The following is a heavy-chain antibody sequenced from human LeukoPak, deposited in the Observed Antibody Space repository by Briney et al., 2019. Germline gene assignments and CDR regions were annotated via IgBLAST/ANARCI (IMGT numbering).Heavy chain of an antibody. CDR3: ARGRPHGNDY. Sequence: GGSLRLSCAASGFTFSNAWMSWVRQAPGKGLEWAGRIKSKTDGGTTDYAAPVKGRFTISRDDSKNTLYLQMNSLKTEDTAVYYCARGRPHGNDYWGQGTLVTVSS. CDR2: IKSKTDGGTT. CDR1: GFTFSNAW. V-gene: IGHV3-15*01. D-gene: IGHD4-23*01. J-gene: IGHJ4*02.